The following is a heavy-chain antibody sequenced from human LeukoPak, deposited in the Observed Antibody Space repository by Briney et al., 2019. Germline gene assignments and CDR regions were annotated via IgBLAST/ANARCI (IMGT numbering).Heavy chain of an antibody. Sequence: SVKVSCKASGGTFSSYTISWVRQAPGQGLEWMGRIIPILGIANYAQKFQGRVTITADKSTSTAYVELSSLRSEDTAVYYCAIHRRYYDSSGYSLEPFDYWGQGTLVTVSS. CDR2: IIPILGIA. V-gene: IGHV1-69*02. CDR1: GGTFSSYT. CDR3: AIHRRYYDSSGYSLEPFDY. D-gene: IGHD3-22*01. J-gene: IGHJ4*02.